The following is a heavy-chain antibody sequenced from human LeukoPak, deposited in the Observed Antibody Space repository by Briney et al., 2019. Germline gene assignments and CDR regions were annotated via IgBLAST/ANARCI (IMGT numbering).Heavy chain of an antibody. J-gene: IGHJ4*02. CDR3: ATSIAAASNDY. Sequence: PGGSLRLSCAASGFTFNTCGMNWVRQAQGKGLEWVSYISSSSGTIYYADSVKGRFTISRDNAKNSLYLQVNSLRAEDTAVYYCATSIAAASNDYWGQGTLVTVSS. D-gene: IGHD6-13*01. V-gene: IGHV3-48*04. CDR1: GFTFNTCG. CDR2: ISSSSGTI.